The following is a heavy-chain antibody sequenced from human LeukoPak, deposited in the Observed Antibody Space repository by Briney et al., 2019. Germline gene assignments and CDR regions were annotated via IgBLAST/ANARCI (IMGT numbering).Heavy chain of an antibody. CDR3: ARGVRGSGWENIDH. D-gene: IGHD6-19*01. V-gene: IGHV1-46*01. CDR2: ISPSAGST. J-gene: IGHJ4*02. CDR1: GYTFTRYH. Sequence: ASVKVSCKASGYTFTRYHMHWVRQAPGQGLEWMGIISPSAGSTSYAQKFQGRVTMTRDASTSTVYMELSSLRSEDTAVYYCARGVRGSGWENIDHWGQGTLVTVSS.